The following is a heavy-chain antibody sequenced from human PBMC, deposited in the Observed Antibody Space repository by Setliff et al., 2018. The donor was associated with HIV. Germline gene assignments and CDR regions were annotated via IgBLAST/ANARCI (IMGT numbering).Heavy chain of an antibody. CDR1: GGSISSYY. J-gene: IGHJ5*02. CDR2: IYTSGST. D-gene: IGHD6-13*01. CDR3: ARESLAVGTRWFDP. V-gene: IGHV4-4*09. Sequence: SETLSLTCTVSGGSISSYYWSWIRQPPGKGLEWIGYIYTSGSTNYNPSLKSRVTISLDTSKNQFSLKLTSVTAADTSVYYCARESLAVGTRWFDPWGQGTLVTVSS.